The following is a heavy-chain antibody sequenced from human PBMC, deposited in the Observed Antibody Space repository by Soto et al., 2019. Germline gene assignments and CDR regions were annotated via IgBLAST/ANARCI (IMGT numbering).Heavy chain of an antibody. Sequence: PGGSLRLSCAASGFTFSSYGMHWVRQAPGRGLEWVAVISYDGSNKYYADSVKGRFTISRDNSKNTLYLQMNSLRAEDTAVYYCWVATTTIDYWGQGTLVTVSS. J-gene: IGHJ4*02. CDR2: ISYDGSNK. V-gene: IGHV3-30*03. CDR1: GFTFSSYG. CDR3: WVATTTIDY. D-gene: IGHD5-12*01.